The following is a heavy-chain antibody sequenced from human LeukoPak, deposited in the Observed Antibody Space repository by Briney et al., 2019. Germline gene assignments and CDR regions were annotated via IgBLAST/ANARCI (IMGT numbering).Heavy chain of an antibody. CDR3: ARGAEDFYGSGTNEGLDV. D-gene: IGHD3-10*01. CDR2: INPNSRST. V-gene: IGHV1-2*02. CDR1: GYTFTGYY. Sequence: RASVKVSCKASGYTFTGYYIHWVRQAPGQGLEWMGWINPNSRSTKYAQKFQGRVTMTGDTSISTAYMEVISLRSDDTAVYYCARGAEDFYGSGTNEGLDVWGQGTTVTVSS. J-gene: IGHJ6*02.